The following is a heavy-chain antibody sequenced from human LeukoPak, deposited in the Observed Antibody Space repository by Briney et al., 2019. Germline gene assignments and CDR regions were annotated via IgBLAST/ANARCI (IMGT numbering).Heavy chain of an antibody. CDR2: IKQDGSEK. Sequence: GGSLRLSCAASGFTFSSYWMSWVRQAPGKGLEWVANIKQDGSEKYYVDSVKGRFTISRDNAKNSLYLQMNSLRAEDTAVYYCARVQDIVVVPAATDAFDIWGQGTMVTVSS. CDR1: GFTFSSYW. CDR3: ARVQDIVVVPAATDAFDI. J-gene: IGHJ3*02. V-gene: IGHV3-7*01. D-gene: IGHD2-2*01.